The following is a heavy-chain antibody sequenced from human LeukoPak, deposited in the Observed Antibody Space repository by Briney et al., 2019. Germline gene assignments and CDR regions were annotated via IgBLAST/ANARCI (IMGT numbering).Heavy chain of an antibody. CDR1: GFIFSSYS. CDR3: AELGITMIGGV. D-gene: IGHD3-10*02. Sequence: GGSLRLSCAASGFIFSSYSMNWVRQAPGKGLEWVSYISSSSSTIYYADSVKGRFTISRDNAKNSLYLQTNSLRAEDTAVYYCAELGITMIGGVWGKGTTVTISS. CDR2: ISSSSSTI. J-gene: IGHJ6*04. V-gene: IGHV3-48*01.